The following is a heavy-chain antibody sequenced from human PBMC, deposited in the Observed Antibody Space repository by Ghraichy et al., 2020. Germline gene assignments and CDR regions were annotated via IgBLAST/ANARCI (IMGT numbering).Heavy chain of an antibody. V-gene: IGHV2-70*01. CDR2: TDWDDDK. D-gene: IGHD5-24*01. CDR1: GFSLTTSGMC. Sequence: SGPTLVKPTQTLTLTCTFSGFSLTTSGMCVSWIRQPPGKALEWLALTDWDDDKYYTTPLKTRLTISKDTSKNQVVLTLTNVDPVDTATYYCARQKRMGTFDIWGQGTMVTVSS. CDR3: ARQKRMGTFDI. J-gene: IGHJ3*02.